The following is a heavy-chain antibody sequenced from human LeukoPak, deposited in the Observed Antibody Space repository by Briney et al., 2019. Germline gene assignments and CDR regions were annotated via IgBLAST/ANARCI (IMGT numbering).Heavy chain of an antibody. CDR3: VKDISGATGSRYSMDV. J-gene: IGHJ6*03. CDR2: ITYDGSNK. D-gene: IGHD1-20*01. CDR1: GFSFSTSG. Sequence: GGSLRLSCAASGFSFSTSGMHWVRQPPGKGLEWVTVITYDGSNKYYADSVKGRFTISRDNFRNTLFLQMNSLRAEDTALYYCVKDISGATGSRYSMDVWGRGTTVTVSS. V-gene: IGHV3-30*18.